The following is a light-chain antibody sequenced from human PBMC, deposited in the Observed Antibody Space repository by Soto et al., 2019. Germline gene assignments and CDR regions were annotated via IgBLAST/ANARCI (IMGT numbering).Light chain of an antibody. CDR2: DAS. V-gene: IGKV3-11*01. CDR3: HQRQYWPPIT. Sequence: FVFTQSPATLSLSPGERATLSCRTSLSVSVYLDWYQQKPGQAPRLLISDASNRATGIPARFSGSGSGTDFTLTISSLEPEDFAVYYCHQRQYWPPITFGQGTRLEI. CDR1: LSVSVY. J-gene: IGKJ5*01.